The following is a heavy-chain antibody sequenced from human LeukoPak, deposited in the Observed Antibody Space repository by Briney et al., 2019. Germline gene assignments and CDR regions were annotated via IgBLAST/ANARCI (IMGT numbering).Heavy chain of an antibody. CDR1: GFSFIRYW. J-gene: IGHJ5*02. CDR2: IDTEGSTT. CDR3: AREGSYLNTGASYYLHWFDP. Sequence: GGALLLSCAASGFSFIRYWMHWVRQAPGKGLVWVSYIDTEGSTTSYADSVKGRFTISRDNAKNTLYLQMNSLRAEDTAIYYCAREGSYLNTGASYYLHWFDPWGQGTLVTVSS. V-gene: IGHV3-74*01. D-gene: IGHD2-8*02.